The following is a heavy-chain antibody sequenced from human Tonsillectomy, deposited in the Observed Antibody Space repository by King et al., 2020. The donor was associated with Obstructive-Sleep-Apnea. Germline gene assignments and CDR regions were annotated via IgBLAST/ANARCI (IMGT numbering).Heavy chain of an antibody. CDR3: TRTGVLWFGDIGAFDI. D-gene: IGHD3-10*01. J-gene: IGHJ3*02. CDR1: GFTCGDYA. CDR2: IGSKAYGGTT. Sequence: VQLVESGGGLVQPGRSLRLSCKASGFTCGDYAMSWLRQAPGKGLEWVGFIGSKAYGGTTEYSAFLKGRFTISRDYSKSIAYLQINSRKTEYTAVYYCTRTGVLWFGDIGAFDIWGQGTMVTVSS. V-gene: IGHV3-49*03.